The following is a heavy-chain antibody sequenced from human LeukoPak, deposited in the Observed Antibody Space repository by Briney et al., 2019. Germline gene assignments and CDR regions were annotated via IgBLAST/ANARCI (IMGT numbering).Heavy chain of an antibody. D-gene: IGHD2-15*01. J-gene: IGHJ4*02. CDR1: GFTFSSYA. CDR2: ISYDGSNK. CDR3: ARASCSGGSCSLAPGY. V-gene: IGHV3-30*01. Sequence: GGSLRLSCAASGFTFSSYAMHWVRQAPGKGLEWVAVISYDGSNKYYADSVKGRFTISRDNSKNTLYLQMNSLRAEDTAVYYCARASCSGGSCSLAPGYWGQGTLVTVSS.